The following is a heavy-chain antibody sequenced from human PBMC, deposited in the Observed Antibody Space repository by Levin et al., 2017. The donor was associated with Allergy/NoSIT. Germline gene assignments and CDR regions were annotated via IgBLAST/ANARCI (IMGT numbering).Heavy chain of an antibody. Sequence: GSLRLSCEASGFTFRNYWMYWVRQAPGKGLVWVSRINSDGSSTGYADSVKGRFTISRDNAKNTLFLQMNSMRVEDTAVYHCIRGYQESSAYTSGYWGQGTLVTVST. J-gene: IGHJ4*02. V-gene: IGHV3-74*01. CDR3: IRGYQESSAYTSGY. D-gene: IGHD3-16*01. CDR1: GFTFRNYW. CDR2: INSDGSST.